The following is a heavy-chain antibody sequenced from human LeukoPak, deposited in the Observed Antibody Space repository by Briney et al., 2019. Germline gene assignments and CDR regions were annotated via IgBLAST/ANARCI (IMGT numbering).Heavy chain of an antibody. V-gene: IGHV1-24*01. J-gene: IGHJ3*02. CDR1: GYTLTELS. Sequence: ASVKVSCKVSGYTLTELSMHWVRQAPGKGLEWMGGFDPEDGETIYAQKFQGRVTMTEDTSTDTAYMELSSLRSGDTAVYYCATASGLGNAFDIWGQGTMVTVSS. CDR3: ATASGLGNAFDI. D-gene: IGHD1-26*01. CDR2: FDPEDGET.